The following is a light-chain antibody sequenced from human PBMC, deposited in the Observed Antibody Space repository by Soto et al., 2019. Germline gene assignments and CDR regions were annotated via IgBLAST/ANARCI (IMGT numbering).Light chain of an antibody. CDR3: QQYLTIPRT. V-gene: IGKV4-1*01. CDR1: QTLLYDYNSKNY. J-gene: IGKJ2*01. CDR2: LAS. Sequence: DVVMTQSPDSLAVSLGERATINCKSSQTLLYDYNSKNYLAWYQQKPGQPPKLLIYLASTRESGVPDRFSGSGSGTDFTLTISSLQAEDVAVYFCQQYLTIPRTFGQGTKLEIK.